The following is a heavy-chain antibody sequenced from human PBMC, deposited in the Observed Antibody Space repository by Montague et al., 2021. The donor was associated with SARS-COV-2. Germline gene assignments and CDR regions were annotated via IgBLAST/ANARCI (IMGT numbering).Heavy chain of an antibody. V-gene: IGHV6-1*01. J-gene: IGHJ4*02. Sequence: CAISGDSVSSNIAAWNWIRQSPSRGLEWLGRTYYRSKWYNDYAVSVRSRLTISPDASKNQFSLQLNSVTPEDTAVYYCTQERGPGRTTWHYFDYWGQGTLVTVSS. CDR1: GDSVSSNIAA. CDR2: TYYRSKWYN. CDR3: TQERGPGRTTWHYFDY. D-gene: IGHD1-14*01.